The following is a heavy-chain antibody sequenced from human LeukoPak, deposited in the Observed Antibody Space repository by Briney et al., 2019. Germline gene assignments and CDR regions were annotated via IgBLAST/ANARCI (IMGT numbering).Heavy chain of an antibody. J-gene: IGHJ5*02. V-gene: IGHV3-74*01. D-gene: IGHD6-19*01. Sequence: SGGSLRLSCAASGFTFSSNWMHWVRQAPGKGLVWVSRISKDGSSTSYADSVKGRFTISRDNAKNTLYLQMSSLTVEDTAVYYCAASMAGFNWFDPWGQGTLVTVSS. CDR2: ISKDGSST. CDR3: AASMAGFNWFDP. CDR1: GFTFSSNW.